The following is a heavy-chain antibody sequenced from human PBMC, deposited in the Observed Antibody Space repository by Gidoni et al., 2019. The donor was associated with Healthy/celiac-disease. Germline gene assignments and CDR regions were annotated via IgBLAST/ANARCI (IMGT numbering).Heavy chain of an antibody. D-gene: IGHD3-3*01. V-gene: IGHV4-59*01. CDR3: ARGASITIFGVVTTYWYFDL. Sequence: QVQLQESGPGLVKPSETLSLTCTVSGGSISSYYWSWIRQPPGKGLEWIGYIYYSGSTNYNPSLKSRVTISVDTSKNQFSLKLSSVTAADTAVYYCARGASITIFGVVTTYWYFDLWGRGTLVTVSS. CDR1: GGSISSYY. J-gene: IGHJ2*01. CDR2: IYYSGST.